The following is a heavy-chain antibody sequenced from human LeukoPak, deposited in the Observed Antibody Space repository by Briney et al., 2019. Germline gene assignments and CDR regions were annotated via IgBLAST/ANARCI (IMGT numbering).Heavy chain of an antibody. V-gene: IGHV1-46*01. CDR2: INPSGGST. D-gene: IGHD2/OR15-2a*01. CDR1: GYTFTSYY. Sequence: ASVKVSCKASGYTFTSYYMHWVRQAPGQGLEWMGIINPSGGSTSYAQKLQGRVTMTTDTSTSTAYMERRSLRSDDTAVYYCAREGTTIRLGYFQHWGQGTLVTVSS. J-gene: IGHJ1*01. CDR3: AREGTTIRLGYFQH.